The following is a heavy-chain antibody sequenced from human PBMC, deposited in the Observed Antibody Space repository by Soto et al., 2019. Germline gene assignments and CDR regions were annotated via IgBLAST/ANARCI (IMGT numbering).Heavy chain of an antibody. D-gene: IGHD6-19*01. J-gene: IGHJ4*02. CDR3: ARDSVGSSGVPYFNY. Sequence: GASVKVSCKASGGTFSSYTISWVRQAPGQGLEWMGRIIPILGIANYAQKFQGRVTITADKSTSTAYMELSSLRSEDTAVYYCARDSVGSSGVPYFNYWGQGTLVTVSS. CDR2: IIPILGIA. V-gene: IGHV1-69*04. CDR1: GGTFSSYT.